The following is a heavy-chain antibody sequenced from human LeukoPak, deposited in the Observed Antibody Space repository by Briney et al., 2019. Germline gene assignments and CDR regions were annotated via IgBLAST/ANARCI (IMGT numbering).Heavy chain of an antibody. J-gene: IGHJ6*03. V-gene: IGHV4-39*07. Sequence: PSETLSLTCTVSGGSISSSSYYWGWIRQPPGKGLEWIGSIYYSGSTYYNPSLKSRVTISVDTSKHQFSLKLSSVTAADTAVYYCTTIYYYYYYMDVWGRGTTVTVSS. CDR2: IYYSGST. CDR3: TTIYYYYYYMDV. CDR1: GGSISSSSYY.